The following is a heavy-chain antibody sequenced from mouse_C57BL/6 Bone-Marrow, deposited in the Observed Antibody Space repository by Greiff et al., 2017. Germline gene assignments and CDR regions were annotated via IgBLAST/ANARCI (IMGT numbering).Heavy chain of an antibody. CDR2: IDPSDSYT. V-gene: IGHV1-59*01. D-gene: IGHD1-1*01. CDR1: GYTFTSYW. CDR3: AESIGYGSRCDY. J-gene: IGHJ2*01. Sequence: QVQLQQPGAELVRPGTSVKLSCKASGYTFTSYWMHWVKQRPGQGLEWIGVIDPSDSYTNYNQKFKGKATLTVDTSSSTAYMQLSSLTSEDSAVYYCAESIGYGSRCDYWGQGTTLTVSS.